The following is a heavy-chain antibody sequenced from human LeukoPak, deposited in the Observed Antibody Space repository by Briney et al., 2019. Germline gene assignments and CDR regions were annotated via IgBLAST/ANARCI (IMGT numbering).Heavy chain of an antibody. CDR1: GYTFTSCD. J-gene: IGHJ4*02. CDR3: ARDYSSGWYEVFDY. CDR2: MNPNSGNT. V-gene: IGHV1-8*01. D-gene: IGHD6-19*01. Sequence: ASVKVSCKASGYTFTSCDINWVRQATGQGLEWMGWMNPNSGNTGYAQKFQGRVTMTRNTSISTAYMELSSLRSEDTAVYYCARDYSSGWYEVFDYWGQGTLVTVSS.